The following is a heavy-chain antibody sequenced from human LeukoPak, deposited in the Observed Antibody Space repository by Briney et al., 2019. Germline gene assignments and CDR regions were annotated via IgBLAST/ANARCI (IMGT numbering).Heavy chain of an antibody. CDR1: GFTFSDFT. V-gene: IGHV3-21*01. Sequence: PGGSLRLSCAASGFTFSDFTINWVRQAPGKGLEWVSSISSDSSFIHSADSVKGRFAISRDDAKNSVYLQMNSLRAEDTAVYYCARDRTGDSGDSSGYYYDFDYWGQGTLVTVSS. CDR3: ARDRTGDSGDSSGYYYDFDY. J-gene: IGHJ4*02. CDR2: ISSDSSFI. D-gene: IGHD3-22*01.